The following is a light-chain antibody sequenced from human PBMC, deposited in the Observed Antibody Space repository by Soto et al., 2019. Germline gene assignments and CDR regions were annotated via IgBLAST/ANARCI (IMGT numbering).Light chain of an antibody. V-gene: IGKV3-15*01. J-gene: IGKJ4*01. Sequence: EIVMTQSPATLSVSPGERATLSCRASQSVSSNLAWYQQKPGQAPRLLIYGASTRATGIPARFSGSGSGTEFTLTISRLKSEDFAVYYCQKYSNWYIFGRGTKVEIK. CDR3: QKYSNWYI. CDR2: GAS. CDR1: QSVSSN.